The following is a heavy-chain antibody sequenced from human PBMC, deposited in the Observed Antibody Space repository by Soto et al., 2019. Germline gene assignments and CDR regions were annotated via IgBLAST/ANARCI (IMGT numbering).Heavy chain of an antibody. V-gene: IGHV1-18*04. Sequence: GASVKVSCKASGYTFTSYGISWVRQAPGQGLEWMGWISAYNGNTNYAQKLQGRATMTTDTSTSTAYMELRSLRSDDTAVYYCELWHSSSSTGYYYYGMDVWGQGTTVTVSS. D-gene: IGHD6-6*01. CDR2: ISAYNGNT. J-gene: IGHJ6*02. CDR3: ELWHSSSSTGYYYYGMDV. CDR1: GYTFTSYG.